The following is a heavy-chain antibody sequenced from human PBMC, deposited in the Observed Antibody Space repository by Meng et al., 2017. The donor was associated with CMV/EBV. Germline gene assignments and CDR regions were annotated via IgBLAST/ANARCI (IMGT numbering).Heavy chain of an antibody. CDR3: ARGGYGSGVPYGMDV. CDR2: MNPNSGNT. J-gene: IGHJ6*02. Sequence: KVSCKASGYTFTSYDINWVRQATGQGLEWMGWMNPNSGNTGYAQKFQGRVTITRNTSISTAYMELSSLRSEDTAVYYCARGGYGSGVPYGMDVWGQGTTVTVSS. V-gene: IGHV1-8*03. D-gene: IGHD3-10*01. CDR1: GYTFTSYD.